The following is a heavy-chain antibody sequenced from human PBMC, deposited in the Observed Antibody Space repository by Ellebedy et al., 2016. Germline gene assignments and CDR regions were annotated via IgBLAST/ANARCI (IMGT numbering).Heavy chain of an antibody. D-gene: IGHD3-16*02. J-gene: IGHJ4*02. CDR1: GYTFTSYG. V-gene: IGHV1-18*01. Sequence: ASVKVSCKASGYTFTSYGISWVRQAPGQGLEWMGWISAYNGNTNYAQKLQGRVTITTDTSTSTAYMELRSLRSDDTAVYYCARDSRVPFGGLIVYFDFWGQGTLVTVSS. CDR3: ARDSRVPFGGLIVYFDF. CDR2: ISAYNGNT.